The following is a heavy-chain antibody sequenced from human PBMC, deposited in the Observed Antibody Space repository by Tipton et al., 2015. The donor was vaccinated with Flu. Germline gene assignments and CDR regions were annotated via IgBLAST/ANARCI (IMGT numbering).Heavy chain of an antibody. CDR3: QRSPGYYFDF. J-gene: IGHJ4*02. CDR2: ISTSGST. Sequence: TLSLTCTVSGGSISSYYWSWLRQPAGKGLEWIGRISTSGSTNYNPSLKSRLTISVDTSRNQFSLRLSSVTAADTAVYYCQRSPGYYFDFWGQGTLVTVSS. V-gene: IGHV4-4*07. CDR1: GGSISSYY.